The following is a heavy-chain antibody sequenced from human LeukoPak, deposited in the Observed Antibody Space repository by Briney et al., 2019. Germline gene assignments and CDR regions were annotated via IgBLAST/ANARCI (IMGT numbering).Heavy chain of an antibody. CDR2: MNPNSGNT. Sequence: ASVKVSCKASGYTFTSYDINWVRQATGQGLEWMGWMNPNSGNTGYAQKFQGRVTMTRNTSISTAYMELCSLRSEDTAVYYCARGRERGTTYDYCGQGTLVTVSS. V-gene: IGHV1-8*01. D-gene: IGHD2/OR15-2a*01. CDR1: GYTFTSYD. CDR3: ARGRERGTTYDY. J-gene: IGHJ4*02.